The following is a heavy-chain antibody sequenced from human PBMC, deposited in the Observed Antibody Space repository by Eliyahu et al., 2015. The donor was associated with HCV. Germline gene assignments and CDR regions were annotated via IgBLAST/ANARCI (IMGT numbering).Heavy chain of an antibody. CDR3: ARDLSFYYCSGPTCYLDY. Sequence: EVQLVESGGGLVQQGDSLRLSCTASGFTFSNYWMTWVRQAPGKGLEWVASMQPHGSEKYYMDSLRGRFTISRDNAKNSLYLQMDSLTAEDTAVYYCARDLSFYYCSGPTCYLDYWGQGALVTVSS. J-gene: IGHJ4*02. V-gene: IGHV3-7*03. CDR2: MQPHGSEK. D-gene: IGHD2-2*01. CDR1: GFTFSNYW.